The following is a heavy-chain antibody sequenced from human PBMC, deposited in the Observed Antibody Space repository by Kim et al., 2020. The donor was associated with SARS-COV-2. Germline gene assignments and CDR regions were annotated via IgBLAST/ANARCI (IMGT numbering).Heavy chain of an antibody. D-gene: IGHD3-16*01. Sequence: GGSLRLSCRVSGSTFGDYALHWVRQAPGKGLEWVGFIESKADGEATTYAASLKGRITISRDETKNIAYLQMDSLKTDATAMYYCTRGGISGANLGTVSDIGGQGTMTTAS. CDR1: GSTFGDYA. CDR3: TRGGISGANLGTVSDI. CDR2: IESKADGEAT. J-gene: IGHJ3*02. V-gene: IGHV3-49*04.